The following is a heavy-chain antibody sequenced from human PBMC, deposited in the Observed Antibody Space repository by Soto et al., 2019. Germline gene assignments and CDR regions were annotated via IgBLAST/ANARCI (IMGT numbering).Heavy chain of an antibody. V-gene: IGHV4-31*03. Sequence: PSETLSLTCTVSGGSISTGGYYWSWIRQHPGKGLECIGYSDYSGNTYYNPSLKSRITISVDTSKNQFSLNLSSVTAADTAVYYCAGLAYGGNPNYLDYWGQGTLVTVSS. J-gene: IGHJ4*02. CDR3: AGLAYGGNPNYLDY. D-gene: IGHD4-17*01. CDR1: GGSISTGGYY. CDR2: SDYSGNT.